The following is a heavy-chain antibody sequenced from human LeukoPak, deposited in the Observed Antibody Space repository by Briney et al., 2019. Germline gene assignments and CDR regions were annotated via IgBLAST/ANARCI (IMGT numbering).Heavy chain of an antibody. CDR2: IYYSGST. V-gene: IGHV4-59*01. CDR1: GGSISSYY. J-gene: IGHJ6*02. Sequence: SETLSLTCTVSGGSISSYYWSWIRQPPGKGLEWIGYIYYSGSTNYNPSLTSRVTISVDTSKNQFSLKLSSVTAADTAVYYCARDPYYYYGMDVWGQGTTVTVSS. CDR3: ARDPYYYYGMDV.